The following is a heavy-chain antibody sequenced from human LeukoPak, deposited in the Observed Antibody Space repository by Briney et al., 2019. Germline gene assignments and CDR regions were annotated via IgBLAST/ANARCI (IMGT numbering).Heavy chain of an antibody. CDR2: IYSGDST. V-gene: IGHV3-53*01. Sequence: GGSLRLSCAASGFIVSSNYMSWVRQAPGKGLEWVSVIYSGDSTKYADSVKDRFTISRDNSKNTLYLQMNNLRAEDTAVYYCAKEGRGYSYGWDYWGQGTLVTVSS. CDR3: AKEGRGYSYGWDY. D-gene: IGHD5-18*01. J-gene: IGHJ4*02. CDR1: GFIVSSNY.